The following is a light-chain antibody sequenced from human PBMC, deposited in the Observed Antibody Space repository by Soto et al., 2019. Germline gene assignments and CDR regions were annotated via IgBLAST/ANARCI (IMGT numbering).Light chain of an antibody. Sequence: EIVLTQSPGTLSLSPGEGATLYCRASQSVSSSYLAWYQQKPGQAPRLLIYGASNRATGIPARFSGSGSGTEFTLTISSLQSEDVAVYYCQQYNNWPRTLGQGTKVDIK. CDR2: GAS. CDR1: QSVSSSY. V-gene: IGKV3D-15*01. J-gene: IGKJ1*01. CDR3: QQYNNWPRT.